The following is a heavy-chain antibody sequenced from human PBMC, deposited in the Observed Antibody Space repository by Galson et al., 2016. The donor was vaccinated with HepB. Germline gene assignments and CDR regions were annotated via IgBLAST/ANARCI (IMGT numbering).Heavy chain of an antibody. Sequence: SLRLSCAASGFTFSSYAMHWVRQAPGKGLEWVAVISYDGSHKYYAASVKGQFTISRDNSKNTLSLQMNSLRAEDTAVYYCAKNDILAGYSAFDYWGQGTLVTVSS. J-gene: IGHJ4*02. D-gene: IGHD3-9*01. V-gene: IGHV3-30*18. CDR1: GFTFSSYA. CDR3: AKNDILAGYSAFDY. CDR2: ISYDGSHK.